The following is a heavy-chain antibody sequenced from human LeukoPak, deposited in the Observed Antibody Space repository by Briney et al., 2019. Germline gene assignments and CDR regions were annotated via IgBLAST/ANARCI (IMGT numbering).Heavy chain of an antibody. J-gene: IGHJ4*02. D-gene: IGHD5-18*01. CDR3: ARAGYSYGIDY. Sequence: SETLSLTCAVYGGSFSGYYWSWIRQPPGKGLEWIGEINHSGSTNYNPSLKSRVTISVDTSKNQFSLKLSSVTAADTAVYYCARAGYSYGIDYWGQGTLVTVSS. CDR1: GGSFSGYY. V-gene: IGHV4-34*01. CDR2: INHSGST.